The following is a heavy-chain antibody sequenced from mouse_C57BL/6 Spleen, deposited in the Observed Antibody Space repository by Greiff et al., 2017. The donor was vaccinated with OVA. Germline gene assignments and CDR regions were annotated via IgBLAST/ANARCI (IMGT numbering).Heavy chain of an antibody. CDR3: ARAPFTTVEGDYFDY. J-gene: IGHJ2*01. D-gene: IGHD1-1*01. V-gene: IGHV3-6*01. Sequence: EVHLVESGPGLVKPSQSLSLTCSVTGYSITSGYYWHWIRQFPGNKLEWMGYISYDGSNNYNPSLKNRISITRDTSKNQFFLKLNSVTTEDTATYYCARAPFTTVEGDYFDYWGQGTTLTVSS. CDR2: ISYDGSN. CDR1: GYSITSGYY.